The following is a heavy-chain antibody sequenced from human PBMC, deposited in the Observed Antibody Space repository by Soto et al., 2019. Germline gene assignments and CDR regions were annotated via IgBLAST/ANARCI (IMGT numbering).Heavy chain of an antibody. Sequence: VSVKVSCKASGYTFTSYGISWVRQAPGQGLEWMGWISAYNGNTNYAQKLQGRVTMTTDTSTSTAYMELRSLRSDDTAVYYCARGIWSGSPWTYYYGMDVWGQGTTVTVSS. D-gene: IGHD3-3*01. J-gene: IGHJ6*02. CDR3: ARGIWSGSPWTYYYGMDV. V-gene: IGHV1-18*04. CDR2: ISAYNGNT. CDR1: GYTFTSYG.